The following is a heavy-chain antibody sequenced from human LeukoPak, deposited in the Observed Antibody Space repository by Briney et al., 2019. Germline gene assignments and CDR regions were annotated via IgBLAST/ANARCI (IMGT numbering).Heavy chain of an antibody. D-gene: IGHD2-2*01. CDR1: GFTFSSYA. V-gene: IGHV3-23*01. J-gene: IGHJ5*02. CDR3: ARTGYCSSTSCSAGFDP. CDR2: LSGGGGST. Sequence: GGSLRLSCAASGFTFSSYAMSWVRQAPGKGLDWVSGLSGGGGSTYYADSVKGRFTISRDNSKNTLYLQMNSLRAEDTAVYYCARTGYCSSTSCSAGFDPWGQGTLVTVSS.